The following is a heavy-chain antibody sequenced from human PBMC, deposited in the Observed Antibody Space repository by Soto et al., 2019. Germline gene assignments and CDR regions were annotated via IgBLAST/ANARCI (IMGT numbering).Heavy chain of an antibody. D-gene: IGHD6-6*01. CDR2: ISGSGGNT. CDR1: GFTFTSYA. V-gene: IGHV3-23*01. CDR3: AKAIAARGEAQGAFDI. J-gene: IGHJ3*02. Sequence: GGSLRLSCAASGFTFTSYAMSWVRQAPGKGLEWVSAISGSGGNTYYADSVKGRFTISRDNSKNTLYLQMNSLRAEDTAVYYCAKAIAARGEAQGAFDIWGQGTMVTVSS.